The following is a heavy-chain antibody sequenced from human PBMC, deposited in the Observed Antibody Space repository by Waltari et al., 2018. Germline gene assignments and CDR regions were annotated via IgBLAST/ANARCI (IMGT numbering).Heavy chain of an antibody. J-gene: IGHJ4*02. CDR2: ISPSDGRT. CDR1: HN. D-gene: IGHD3-10*01. Sequence: HNIHWVRQAPGQGLEWVGMISPSDGRTNYAQQFQGRLTMTRDTSTNTVYLDLSGLRSEDTAVYYCGVPNYYGSYWGQGTLVTVSS. CDR3: GVPNYYGSY. V-gene: IGHV1-46*01.